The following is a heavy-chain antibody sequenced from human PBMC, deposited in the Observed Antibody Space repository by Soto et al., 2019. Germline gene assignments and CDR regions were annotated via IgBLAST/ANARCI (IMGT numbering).Heavy chain of an antibody. CDR1: GFTFSNYA. CDR3: AKQPYYDFWSGYNYGMDV. V-gene: IGHV3-23*01. Sequence: EVQLLESGGDLVQPGGSLRLSCAASGFTFSNYAMSWVRQAPGEGLEWVSGISGSGGSTYYADSVKGRFTISRDNSKNTLYLQMNSLRAEDTAVYYCAKQPYYDFWSGYNYGMDVWGQGTTVTVS. D-gene: IGHD3-3*01. J-gene: IGHJ6*02. CDR2: ISGSGGST.